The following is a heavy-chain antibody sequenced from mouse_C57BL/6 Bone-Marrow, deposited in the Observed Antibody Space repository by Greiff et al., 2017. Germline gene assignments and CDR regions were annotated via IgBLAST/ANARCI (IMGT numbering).Heavy chain of an antibody. J-gene: IGHJ2*01. D-gene: IGHD2-4*01. V-gene: IGHV1-26*01. CDR2: INPNNGGT. CDR3: ARGVYEYDRGGYFDY. CDR1: GYTFTDYY. Sequence: EVQLQQSGPELVKPGASVKISCKASGYTFTDYYMNWVKQSHGKSLEWIGDINPNNGGTSYNQKFKGKATLTVDKSSSTAYMELRSLTSEDSAVYYCARGVYEYDRGGYFDYWGQGTTLTVSS.